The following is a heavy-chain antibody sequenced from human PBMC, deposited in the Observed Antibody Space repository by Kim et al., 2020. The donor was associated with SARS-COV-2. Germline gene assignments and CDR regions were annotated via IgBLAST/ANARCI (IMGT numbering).Heavy chain of an antibody. CDR1: GFTFSSYE. CDR2: ISSSGSTI. J-gene: IGHJ6*03. V-gene: IGHV3-48*03. D-gene: IGHD3-3*01. Sequence: GGSLRLSCAASGFTFSSYEMNWVRQAPGKGLEWVSYISSSGSTIYYADSVKGRFTISRDNAKNSLYLQMNSLRAEHTAVYYCARGSMNYDFWSYSPLRASPDMDVWGKGTTVTVSS. CDR3: ARGSMNYDFWSYSPLRASPDMDV.